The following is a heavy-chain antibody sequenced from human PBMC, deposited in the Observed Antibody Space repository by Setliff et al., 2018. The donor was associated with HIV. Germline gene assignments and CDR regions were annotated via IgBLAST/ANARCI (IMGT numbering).Heavy chain of an antibody. V-gene: IGHV7-4-1*02. J-gene: IGHJ3*02. D-gene: IGHD3-10*01. CDR3: ARGGDRMQIWSRFPFDI. Sequence: ASVKVSCKASGYTFTGYYLHLVRQAPGQGFEWMGWINTNTGSPTYAQGFTRRFVFSLDPSVRTAYLQITGLKAEDTAVYYCARGGDRMQIWSRFPFDIWGQGTMVTVSS. CDR1: GYTFTGYY. CDR2: INTNTGSP.